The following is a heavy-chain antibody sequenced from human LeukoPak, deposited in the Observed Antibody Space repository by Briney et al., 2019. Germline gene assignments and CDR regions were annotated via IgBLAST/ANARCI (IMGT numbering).Heavy chain of an antibody. CDR3: ARDWASSGYDFFPVY. V-gene: IGHV3-66*01. CDR1: GFTVSSNY. CDR2: IYSGGDT. J-gene: IGHJ4*02. Sequence: AGSLRLSCAASGFTVSSNYMSWVRQAPGKGLEWVSIIYSGGDTYYADSVKGRFTISRDNSKNTMYLKMNSLRAEDTAVYYCARDWASSGYDFFPVYWGQGTLVTVSS. D-gene: IGHD5-12*01.